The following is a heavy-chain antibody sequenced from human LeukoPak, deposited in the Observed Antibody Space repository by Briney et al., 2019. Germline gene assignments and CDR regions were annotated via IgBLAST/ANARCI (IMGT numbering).Heavy chain of an antibody. V-gene: IGHV1-3*01. J-gene: IGHJ4*02. CDR1: GYSFTRYA. Sequence: GASVKVSCKAFGYSFTRYAMHWVRQAPGQRLEWMGWINAGNGNTKYSQKFQGRVTITADESTSTAYMELSSLRSEDTAVYYCAGGGYNNAIGYWGQGTLVTVSS. CDR2: INAGNGNT. D-gene: IGHD5-24*01. CDR3: AGGGYNNAIGY.